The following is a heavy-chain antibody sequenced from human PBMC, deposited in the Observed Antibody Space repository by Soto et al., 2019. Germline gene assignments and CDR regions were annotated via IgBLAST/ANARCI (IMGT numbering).Heavy chain of an antibody. CDR2: IWYDGSNK. CDR1: GFTFSTYG. J-gene: IGHJ6*02. CDR3: ARDRAYGTNDMDV. Sequence: QVQLVESGGGVVQPGRSLRLSCTASGFTFSTYGMHWVRQAPGKGLEWVAVIWYDGSNKYYADSVKGRFTISRDNSKNTLYLQMNSLRAEDTAVYYCARDRAYGTNDMDVWGQGTTVSVSS. V-gene: IGHV3-33*01. D-gene: IGHD2-2*01.